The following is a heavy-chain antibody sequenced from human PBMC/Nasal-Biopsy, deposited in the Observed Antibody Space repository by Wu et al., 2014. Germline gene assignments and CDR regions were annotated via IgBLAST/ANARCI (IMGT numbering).Heavy chain of an antibody. V-gene: IGHV4-39*07. CDR2: IHYSGST. D-gene: IGHD2-15*01. J-gene: IGHJ4*02. CDR3: ARGGWCSGGSCYDTLYYFDY. CDR1: GDSITNYY. Sequence: TLSLTCTVSGDSITNYYWAWIRQPPGKGLEWIATIHYSGSTYYNPSLKSRLTIAVDTSKNQFSLKMNSVTAADTAVYYCARGGWCSGGSCYDTLYYFDYWGQGTLVAVSS.